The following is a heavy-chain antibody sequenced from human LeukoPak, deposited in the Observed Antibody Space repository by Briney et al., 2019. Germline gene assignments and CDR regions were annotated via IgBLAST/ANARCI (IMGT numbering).Heavy chain of an antibody. V-gene: IGHV5-51*01. CDR2: IYPSDSGS. CDR1: GYSFSTYW. D-gene: IGHD2-21*02. CDR3: ARLPYCGGDCYPNWFDS. Sequence: GESLKISCKGSGYSFSTYWIGWVRQMPGKGLECMGVIYPSDSGSRYSPSFQGQVTISADKSIGTAYLQWSSLKASDTAMYYCARLPYCGGDCYPNWFDSWGQGTLVTVSS. J-gene: IGHJ5*01.